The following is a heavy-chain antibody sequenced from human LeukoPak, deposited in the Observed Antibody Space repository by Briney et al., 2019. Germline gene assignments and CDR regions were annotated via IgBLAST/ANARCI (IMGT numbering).Heavy chain of an antibody. CDR3: ARERRRYCSSTSCDRGPYYYYGMDV. V-gene: IGHV3-66*01. CDR2: IYSGGST. J-gene: IGHJ6*02. Sequence: GGSLRLSCAASGFTVSSNYMSWVRQAPGKGLEWVSVIYSGGSTYYADSVKGRFTISRDNSKTTLYLQMNSLRAEDRAVYYCARERRRYCSSTSCDRGPYYYYGMDVWGQGTTGTVSS. CDR1: GFTVSSNY. D-gene: IGHD2-2*01.